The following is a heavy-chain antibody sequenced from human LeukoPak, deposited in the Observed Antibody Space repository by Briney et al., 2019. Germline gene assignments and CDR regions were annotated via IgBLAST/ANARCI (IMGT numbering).Heavy chain of an antibody. J-gene: IGHJ4*02. Sequence: PGGSLRLSCAASGFTFSSYGMSWVRQAPGKGLEWVSAISGSGGSTYYADSVKGRFTISRDNSKNTLYLQMNSLRAEDTAVYYCAKDVEMATIPRLDYWGQGTLVTVSS. CDR1: GFTFSSYG. V-gene: IGHV3-23*01. CDR2: ISGSGGST. D-gene: IGHD5-24*01. CDR3: AKDVEMATIPRLDY.